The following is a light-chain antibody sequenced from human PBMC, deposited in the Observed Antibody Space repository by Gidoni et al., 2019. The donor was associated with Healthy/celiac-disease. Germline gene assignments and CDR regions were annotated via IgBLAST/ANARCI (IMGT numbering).Light chain of an antibody. CDR3: RRYNSYLLT. CDR2: DAS. CDR1: QSISSW. V-gene: IGKV1-5*01. Sequence: DIQLTFSPSTLSASVGDRVTITCRASQSISSWLAWYQQKPGKAPKLLIYDASSLESGVPSRYNGSGSETEFTLTVSSLQPNDFATYYCRRYNSYLLTFGGGTKVEIK. J-gene: IGKJ4*01.